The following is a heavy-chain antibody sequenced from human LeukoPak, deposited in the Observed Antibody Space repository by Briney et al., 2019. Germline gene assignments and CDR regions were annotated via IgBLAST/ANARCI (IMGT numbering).Heavy chain of an antibody. D-gene: IGHD4-23*01. Sequence: SVKVSCKASGGTFSSYAISWVRQAPGQGLEWMGGIIPIFGTANYAQKFQGRVTITADESTSTAYMELSSLRSEDTAVYYCARDRYGGVPFNWFDPWGQGTLVTVSS. CDR1: GGTFSSYA. CDR2: IIPIFGTA. V-gene: IGHV1-69*13. CDR3: ARDRYGGVPFNWFDP. J-gene: IGHJ5*02.